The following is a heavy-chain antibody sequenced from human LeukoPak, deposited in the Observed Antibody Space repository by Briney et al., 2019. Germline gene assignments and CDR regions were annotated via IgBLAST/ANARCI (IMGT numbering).Heavy chain of an antibody. D-gene: IGHD6-13*01. J-gene: IGHJ4*02. CDR2: INPNSGGT. CDR1: GYTFTGYY. CDR3: ARDEDSSSFDY. Sequence: ASVKVSCKASGYTFTGYYMHWVRQALGQGLEWMGWINPNSGGTNYAQKFQGRVTMTRDTSITTAYMELSSLRSDDTAVYYCARDEDSSSFDYWGQGTLVTVSS. V-gene: IGHV1-2*02.